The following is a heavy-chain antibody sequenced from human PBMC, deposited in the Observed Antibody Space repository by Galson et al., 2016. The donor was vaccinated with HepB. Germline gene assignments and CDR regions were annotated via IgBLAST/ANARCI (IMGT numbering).Heavy chain of an antibody. CDR2: IYSADTT. CDR1: GFAVRSYC. D-gene: IGHD7-27*01. V-gene: IGHV3-66*01. CDR3: ARDINWVSFDF. Sequence: SLRLSCAVAGFAVRSYCMSWVRQAPGKGLEWASVIYSADTTYYADSVKGRFTISRDNAKNTVYLQMNSLRVEDTAVYYCARDINWVSFDFWGQGTLVTVSS. J-gene: IGHJ4*02.